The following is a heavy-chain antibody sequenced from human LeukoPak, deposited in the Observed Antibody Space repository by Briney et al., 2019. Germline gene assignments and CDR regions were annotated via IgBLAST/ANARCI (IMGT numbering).Heavy chain of an antibody. J-gene: IGHJ4*02. CDR1: GYTFTGYY. D-gene: IGHD2-15*01. CDR2: INPNTGGT. CDR3: ARGEVVEEYYFDY. V-gene: IGHV1-2*02. Sequence: ASVKVSCKASGYTFTGYYIHWVRQAPGQGLEWVGWINPNTGGTIYAQKFQGRVTMTRDTSVSTAYMELSSLRSDDTAVYYCARGEVVEEYYFDYWGQGTLVIVSS.